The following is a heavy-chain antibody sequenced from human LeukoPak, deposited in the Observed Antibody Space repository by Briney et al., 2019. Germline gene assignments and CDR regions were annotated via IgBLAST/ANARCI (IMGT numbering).Heavy chain of an antibody. CDR2: IYYSGST. CDR1: GGSISSGGYY. CDR3: AREGIAAPQGWFDP. J-gene: IGHJ5*02. V-gene: IGHV4-31*03. D-gene: IGHD6-6*01. Sequence: PSQTLSLTCTVSGGSISSGGYYWSWIRQHPGKGLEWIGYIYYSGSTYYNPSLKSRVTISVDTSKNQFSLKLSSVTAADTAVYYCAREGIAAPQGWFDPWGQGTLVTVSS.